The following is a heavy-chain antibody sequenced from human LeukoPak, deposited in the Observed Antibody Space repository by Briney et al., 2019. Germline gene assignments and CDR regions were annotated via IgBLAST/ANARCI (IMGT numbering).Heavy chain of an antibody. J-gene: IGHJ3*02. CDR2: IPPIFSTA. Sequence: ASVKISCXASGGTFSSYAISWGRQGPGQGREWMGRIPPIFSTANDAQKFQGRVTITTDDSTSTAYMELSSLRSEDTAVYYCASIDSSGYYSSDAFDIWGQGTMVTVSS. CDR1: GGTFSSYA. D-gene: IGHD3-22*01. CDR3: ASIDSSGYYSSDAFDI. V-gene: IGHV1-69*05.